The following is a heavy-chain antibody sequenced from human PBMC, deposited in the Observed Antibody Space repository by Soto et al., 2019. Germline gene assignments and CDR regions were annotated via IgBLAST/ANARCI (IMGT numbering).Heavy chain of an antibody. D-gene: IGHD6-19*01. CDR3: ARDDIPGRAVATYGMDV. Sequence: QVQLVESGGGVVQPGRSLRLSCAASGFIFSNFGMHRVRQAPGKGLAWVAVIWYDGSNEYYADSVKGLFTISKDNSKNTLYLQMNSLRAEDTAVYYCARDDIPGRAVATYGMDVWGQWPTVTVSS. J-gene: IGHJ6*02. V-gene: IGHV3-33*01. CDR1: GFIFSNFG. CDR2: IWYDGSNE.